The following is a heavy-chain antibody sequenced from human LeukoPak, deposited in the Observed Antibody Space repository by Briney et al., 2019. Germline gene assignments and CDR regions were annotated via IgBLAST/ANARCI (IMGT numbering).Heavy chain of an antibody. CDR1: GFTFDDYG. CDR3: AKDLRGYSSGWWDY. D-gene: IGHD6-19*01. J-gene: IGHJ4*02. CDR2: INWNSGSI. V-gene: IGHV3-20*04. Sequence: GGSLRLSCAASGFTFDDYGMSWVRQAPGKGLEWVSGINWNSGSIGYADSVKGRFTISRDNAKNSLYLQMNSLRAEDMALYYCAKDLRGYSSGWWDYWGQGTLVTVSS.